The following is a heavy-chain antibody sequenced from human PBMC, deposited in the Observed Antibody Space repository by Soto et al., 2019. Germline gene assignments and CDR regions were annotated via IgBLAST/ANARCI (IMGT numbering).Heavy chain of an antibody. Sequence: SETLSLTCTVSVGSISTNSYYGGWIRQPPGRGLEWIGCAHSTGSTYYNPSLKSRVNIYIDTSKNQFSLKLSSVTASDTAVYYCASGSTVAPGDFWGQGTLVTVSS. J-gene: IGHJ4*02. CDR1: VGSISTNSYY. CDR3: ASGSTVAPGDF. CDR2: AHSTGST. V-gene: IGHV4-39*01. D-gene: IGHD4-17*01.